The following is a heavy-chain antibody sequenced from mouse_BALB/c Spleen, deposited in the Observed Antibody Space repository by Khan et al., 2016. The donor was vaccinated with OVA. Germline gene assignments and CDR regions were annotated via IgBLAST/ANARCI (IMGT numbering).Heavy chain of an antibody. V-gene: IGHV5-6-5*01. D-gene: IGHD2-4*01. Sequence: EVQLVESGGDLVKPGGSLKLSCAASGFTFSNYAMSWVRQTPEKRLEWVASIISGGTTYFSDSLMGRFTFSRDNGRNILYLQSSSRRSEDTSMDYCARDDVITYGGQGTLVTVSA. CDR1: GFTFSNYA. CDR2: IISGGTT. CDR3: ARDDVITY. J-gene: IGHJ3*01.